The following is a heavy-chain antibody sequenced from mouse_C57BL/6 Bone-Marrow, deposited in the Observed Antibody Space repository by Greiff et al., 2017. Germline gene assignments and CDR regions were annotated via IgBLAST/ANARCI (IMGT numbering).Heavy chain of an antibody. Sequence: VQLQQSGPELVKPGASVKISCKASGYTFTDYYMNWVKQSHGKSLEWIGDINPNNGGTSYNQKFKGKATLTVDKSSSTAYMELRSLTSEDSAVYYFARGYDYDYAMDYWGQETSVTVSS. J-gene: IGHJ4*01. CDR1: GYTFTDYY. CDR2: INPNNGGT. CDR3: ARGYDYDYAMDY. V-gene: IGHV1-26*01. D-gene: IGHD2-4*01.